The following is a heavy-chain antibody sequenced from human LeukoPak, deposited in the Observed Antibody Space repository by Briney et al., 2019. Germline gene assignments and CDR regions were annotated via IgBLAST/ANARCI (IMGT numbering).Heavy chain of an antibody. CDR2: ISSSSSYI. V-gene: IGHV3-21*01. Sequence: PGGSLRLSCAASGFTFSSYSMNWVRQAPGKGLEWVSSISSSSSYIYYADSVKGRFTISRDNAKNSLYLQMNSLRAEDTAVYYCARDQGTAMSYYYYYYMGVWGKGTTVTVSS. CDR3: ARDQGTAMSYYYYYYMGV. CDR1: GFTFSSYS. J-gene: IGHJ6*03. D-gene: IGHD5-18*01.